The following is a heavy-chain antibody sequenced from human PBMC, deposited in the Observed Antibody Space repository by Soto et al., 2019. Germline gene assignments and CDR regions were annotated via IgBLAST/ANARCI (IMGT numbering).Heavy chain of an antibody. CDR3: ARDYRSGNDAFDI. V-gene: IGHV3-21*01. Sequence: EVQLVESGGGLVKPGGSLRLSCAASGFTFSSYSMNWVRQAPGKGLEWVSSISSSSSYIYYADSVKGRFTISRDNAKNSLYLQMNSLRAEDTAVYYCARDYRSGNDAFDIWGQGTMVTVSS. J-gene: IGHJ3*02. CDR2: ISSSSSYI. CDR1: GFTFSSYS. D-gene: IGHD6-19*01.